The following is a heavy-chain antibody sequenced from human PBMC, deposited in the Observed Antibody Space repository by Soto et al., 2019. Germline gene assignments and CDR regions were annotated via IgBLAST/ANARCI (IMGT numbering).Heavy chain of an antibody. CDR3: ARVTIMAGDVYYYGMDV. CDR1: GFTFSSYS. D-gene: IGHD2-8*01. J-gene: IGHJ6*02. Sequence: GGSLRLSCAASGFTFSSYSMNWVRQAPGKGLEWVSSISSSSSYIYYADSVKGRFTISRDNAKNSLYLQMNSLRAEDTAVYYCARVTIMAGDVYYYGMDVWGQGTTVTVSS. V-gene: IGHV3-21*01. CDR2: ISSSSSYI.